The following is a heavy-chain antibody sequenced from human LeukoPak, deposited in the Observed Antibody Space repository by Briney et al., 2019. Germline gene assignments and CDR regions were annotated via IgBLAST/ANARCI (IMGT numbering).Heavy chain of an antibody. CDR2: ISYDGNDK. V-gene: IGHV3-30-3*01. CDR3: ARDRDTAMGL. D-gene: IGHD5-18*01. Sequence: GGSLRLSCAAPGFTFSSYWMNWVRQAPGKGLEWVAIISYDGNDKYYTDSVKGRFTISRDKSKNTLYLQMNSLRAEDTAVYYCARDRDTAMGLWDQGTLVTVSS. CDR1: GFTFSSYW. J-gene: IGHJ4*02.